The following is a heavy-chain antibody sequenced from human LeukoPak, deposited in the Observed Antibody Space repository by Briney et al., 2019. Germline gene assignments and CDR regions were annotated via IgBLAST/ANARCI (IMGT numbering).Heavy chain of an antibody. CDR3: AKDISRTVRGVYDAFDI. J-gene: IGHJ3*02. D-gene: IGHD3-10*01. Sequence: GGSLRLSCAASGFTFDDYAIHWVRQTPGKGLEWVSGTSWNSDTIGYADSVKGRFTTSRDNAKNSLYLQMNSLRPEATAFYYCAKDISRTVRGVYDAFDIWGQGTMVTVSS. CDR1: GFTFDDYA. CDR2: TSWNSDTI. V-gene: IGHV3-9*01.